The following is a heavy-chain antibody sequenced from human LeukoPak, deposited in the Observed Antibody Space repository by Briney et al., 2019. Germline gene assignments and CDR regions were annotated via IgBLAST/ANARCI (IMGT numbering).Heavy chain of an antibody. CDR3: AREGSYNWNDDNDY. D-gene: IGHD1-1*01. CDR1: GGSISSSSYY. J-gene: IGHJ4*02. CDR2: IYYSGST. Sequence: SETLSLTCTVSGGSISSSSYYWGWIRQPPGKGLEWIGSIYYSGSTYYNPSLKSRVTISVDTSKNQFSLKLSSVTAADTAVYYCAREGSYNWNDDNDYWGRGTLVTVSS. V-gene: IGHV4-39*07.